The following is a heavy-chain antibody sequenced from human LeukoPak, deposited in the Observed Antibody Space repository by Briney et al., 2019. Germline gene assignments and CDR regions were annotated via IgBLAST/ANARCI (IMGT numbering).Heavy chain of an antibody. V-gene: IGHV3-7*01. Sequence: GGSLRLSCAASGFTFSTYWMTWVRQAPGKGLEWVAHMKQGGSEKYYVDSVKGRFTISRDNAKNSLYLQLNSLRAEDTAVYYCARHPHGTFDYWGQGTPVTVSS. CDR1: GFTFSTYW. J-gene: IGHJ4*02. CDR3: ARHPHGTFDY. CDR2: MKQGGSEK.